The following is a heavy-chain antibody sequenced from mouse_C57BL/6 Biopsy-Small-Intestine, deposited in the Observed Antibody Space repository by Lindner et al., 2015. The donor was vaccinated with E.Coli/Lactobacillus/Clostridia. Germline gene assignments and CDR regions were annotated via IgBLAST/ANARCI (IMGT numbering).Heavy chain of an antibody. D-gene: IGHD1-1*01. Sequence: VQLQESGPELVKPGASVKISCKASGYAFNSSWMNWVKQRPGKGLEWIGRIYPGDGDTNYNGKFKGKATLTADKSSTTAYMQLSSLTSEDSAVYFCARHYDGSYTRYWSFDVWGAGTTVTVSS. V-gene: IGHV1-82*01. CDR1: GYAFNSSW. CDR3: ARHYDGSYTRYWSFDV. CDR2: IYPGDGDT. J-gene: IGHJ1*01.